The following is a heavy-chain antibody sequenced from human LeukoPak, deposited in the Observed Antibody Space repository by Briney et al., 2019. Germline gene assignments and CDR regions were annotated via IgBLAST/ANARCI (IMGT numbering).Heavy chain of an antibody. D-gene: IGHD5-12*01. CDR2: IIPIFGTA. J-gene: IGHJ5*02. CDR3: ARVISWLAYNWFDP. Sequence: GASVKVSCKASGGTFSSYAISWVRQAPGQGLEWMGGIIPIFGTANYAQKFQGRVTITADESTSTAYMELSSLRSDDTAVYYCARVISWLAYNWFDPWGQGTLVTVSS. CDR1: GGTFSSYA. V-gene: IGHV1-69*13.